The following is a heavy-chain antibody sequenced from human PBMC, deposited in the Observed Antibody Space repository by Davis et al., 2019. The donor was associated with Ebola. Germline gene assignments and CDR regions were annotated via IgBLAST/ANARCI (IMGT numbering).Heavy chain of an antibody. D-gene: IGHD4-17*01. Sequence: ASVQVSCKASGYTFTSSGISWVRQAPGLGLEWMGLISAYNGNTNYAQKLQGRVTMTTDTSTSTAYMELRSLRSDDTAVYYCARELYGDDYWGQGTLVTVSS. J-gene: IGHJ4*02. CDR2: ISAYNGNT. CDR1: GYTFTSSG. CDR3: ARELYGDDY. V-gene: IGHV1-18*01.